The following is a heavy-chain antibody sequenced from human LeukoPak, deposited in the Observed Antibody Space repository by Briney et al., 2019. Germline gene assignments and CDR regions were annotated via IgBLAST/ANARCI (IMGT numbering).Heavy chain of an antibody. CDR2: IYHSGST. V-gene: IGHV4-4*02. J-gene: IGHJ6*02. D-gene: IGHD3/OR15-3a*01. CDR1: GGSISSRNW. CDR3: ARSRRQGLGYYGMDV. Sequence: SETLSLTCAVSGGSISSRNWWSWVRQPPGKGLEWIGEIYHSGSTYYNPSLKSRVTISVDTSKNQFSLSLSSVTAADTAVYYCARSRRQGLGYYGMDVWGQGTTVTVSS.